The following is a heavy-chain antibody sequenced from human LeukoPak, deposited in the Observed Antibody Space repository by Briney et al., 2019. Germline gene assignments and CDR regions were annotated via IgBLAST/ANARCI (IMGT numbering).Heavy chain of an antibody. CDR2: INPTSGGT. CDR3: AREMYYYESSGYYPSDY. D-gene: IGHD3-22*01. CDR1: RYTFTGYY. Sequence: ASVKVSCKASRYTFTGYYMHWVRQATGPGVEGMGRINPTSGGTTYAQTSQGRVTMTRDTSISTAYMELSRLRFDDTAVYYYAREMYYYESSGYYPSDYWGQGTLVTVSS. J-gene: IGHJ4*02. V-gene: IGHV1-2*06.